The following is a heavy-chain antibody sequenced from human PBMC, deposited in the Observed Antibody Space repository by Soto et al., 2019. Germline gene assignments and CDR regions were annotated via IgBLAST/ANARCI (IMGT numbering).Heavy chain of an antibody. CDR3: AKDSCSGGSCYQDY. CDR1: GFTFDDYA. Sequence: GGSLRLSCAASGFTFDDYAMHWVRQAPGKGLEWVSGISWNSGSIGYADSVKGRFTISRDNAKNSLYLQMNSLRAEDTALYYCAKDSCSGGSCYQDYWGQGTLVTVSS. V-gene: IGHV3-9*01. CDR2: ISWNSGSI. J-gene: IGHJ4*02. D-gene: IGHD2-15*01.